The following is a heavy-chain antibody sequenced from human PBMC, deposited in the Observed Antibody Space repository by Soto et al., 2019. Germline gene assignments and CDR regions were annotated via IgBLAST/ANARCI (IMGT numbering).Heavy chain of an antibody. CDR2: IYSGGST. V-gene: IGHV3-53*01. D-gene: IGHD6-25*01. J-gene: IGHJ4*02. CDR3: ARGSSGAGGYFDF. Sequence: EVQLVESGGGLIQPGGSLRLSCAASGFTVSSNYMSWVRQAPGKGLEWVSLIYSGGSTYYADSVKGRFTISRDNSKNTLYLEMNSLRAEDTAVYYCARGSSGAGGYFDFWGQGPRSPSPQ. CDR1: GFTVSSNY.